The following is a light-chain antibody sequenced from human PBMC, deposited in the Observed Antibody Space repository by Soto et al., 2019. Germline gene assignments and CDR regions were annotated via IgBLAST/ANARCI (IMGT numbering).Light chain of an antibody. Sequence: EIVLTQSPATLSLSPGERATLSCGASQSFSSTYLAWYQQKPGLAPRLLIHDAASRATGIPDRFSGSGSGTDFTLTISALEPEDFAEYYCQQYANSPLTFGGGTKVEIK. V-gene: IGKV3D-20*01. CDR1: QSFSSTY. CDR2: DAA. J-gene: IGKJ4*01. CDR3: QQYANSPLT.